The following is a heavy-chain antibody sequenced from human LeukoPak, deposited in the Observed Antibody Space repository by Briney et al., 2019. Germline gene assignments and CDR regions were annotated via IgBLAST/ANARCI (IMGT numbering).Heavy chain of an antibody. D-gene: IGHD3-22*01. CDR3: AKPRTYYYDSGGFPPNY. J-gene: IGHJ4*02. V-gene: IGHV3-23*01. CDR1: GFTFSSYA. CDR2: ISGSGGST. Sequence: GGSLRLSCAASGFTFSSYAMSWVRQAPGKGLEWVSAISGSGGSTYYADSVKGRFTISRDNSKNTLYLQMNSLRAEDTAVYYCAKPRTYYYDSGGFPPNYWGQGTLVTVSS.